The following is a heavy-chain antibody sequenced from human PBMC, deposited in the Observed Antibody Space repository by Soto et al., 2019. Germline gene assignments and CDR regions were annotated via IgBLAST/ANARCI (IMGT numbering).Heavy chain of an antibody. J-gene: IGHJ6*02. V-gene: IGHV1-69*01. CDR3: AREKGYSNFEGGYYGMDV. Sequence: QVQLVQSGAEVKKPGSSVKVSCKASGGTVSSYAISWVRQAPGQGLEWMGGIIPIFGTANYAQKFQGRVTITADESTSTAYMELSSLRSEDTAVYYCAREKGYSNFEGGYYGMDVWGQGTTVTVSS. D-gene: IGHD4-4*01. CDR1: GGTVSSYA. CDR2: IIPIFGTA.